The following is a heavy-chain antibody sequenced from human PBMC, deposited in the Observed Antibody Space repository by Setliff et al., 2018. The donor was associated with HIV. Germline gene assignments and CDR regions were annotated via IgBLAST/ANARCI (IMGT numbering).Heavy chain of an antibody. CDR1: GSTFTSYG. Sequence: ASVKVSCKASGSTFTSYGIRWVRQAPGQGLEWMGWTSAYNGNTNYAQKLQGRVTMTPDTSTSAAYMELRSLRSDDTAVYHCARAEGRAVAGLRDACDIWGQGTRVTVSS. CDR3: ARAEGRAVAGLRDACDI. J-gene: IGHJ3*02. V-gene: IGHV1-18*01. CDR2: TSAYNGNT. D-gene: IGHD6-19*01.